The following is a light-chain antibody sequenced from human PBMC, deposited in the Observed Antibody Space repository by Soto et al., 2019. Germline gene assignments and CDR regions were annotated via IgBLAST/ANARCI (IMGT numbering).Light chain of an antibody. V-gene: IGKV3-20*01. J-gene: IGKJ1*01. Sequence: EIVLTQSPGTLSLSPGERATLSCRASQSVSSSYLAWYQQKPGQAPRLLIYGASSRATCIPDRFSGSGSGTDFTLTISRLEPEDFAVYYCQQYGSSPRTFCQGTKVEIK. CDR3: QQYGSSPRT. CDR1: QSVSSSY. CDR2: GAS.